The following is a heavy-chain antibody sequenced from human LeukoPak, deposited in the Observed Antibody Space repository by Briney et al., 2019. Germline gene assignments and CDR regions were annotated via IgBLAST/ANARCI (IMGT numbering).Heavy chain of an antibody. Sequence: ASVKVSRKASGYTFTGYYMHWVRQAPGQGLEWMGWINPNSGGTNYAQKFQGRVTMTRDTSISTAYMELSRLRSDDTAVYYCARTLPLVPEGGYGSRAFDIWGQGTMVTVSS. CDR1: GYTFTGYY. V-gene: IGHV1-2*02. J-gene: IGHJ3*02. CDR3: ARTLPLVPEGGYGSRAFDI. D-gene: IGHD3-10*01. CDR2: INPNSGGT.